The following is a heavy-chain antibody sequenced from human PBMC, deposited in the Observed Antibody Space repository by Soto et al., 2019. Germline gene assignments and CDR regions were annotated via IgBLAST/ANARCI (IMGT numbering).Heavy chain of an antibody. Sequence: ASVKVSCKASGYTFTSYDINWVRQATGQGLEWMGWMNPNSGNTGYAQKFQGRVTMTRNTSISTAYMELSSLRSEDTAVYYCARASLYYYQVYYYYYLDGWGKGTTVNVFS. V-gene: IGHV1-8*01. J-gene: IGHJ6*03. CDR1: GYTFTSYD. CDR2: MNPNSGNT. CDR3: ARASLYYYQVYYYYYLDG. D-gene: IGHD3-22*01.